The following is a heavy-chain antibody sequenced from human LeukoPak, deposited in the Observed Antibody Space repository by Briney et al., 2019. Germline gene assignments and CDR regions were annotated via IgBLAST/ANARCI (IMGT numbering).Heavy chain of an antibody. CDR3: ARDPVSSGYQFDY. CDR1: GFTFSSYA. J-gene: IGHJ4*02. V-gene: IGHV3-30*04. Sequence: PGGSLRLSCAASGFTFSSYAMHRVRQAPGKGLEWVAVISYDGSNKYYADSVKGRFTISRDNSKNTLYLQMNSLRAEDTAVYYCARDPVSSGYQFDYWGQGTLVTVSS. D-gene: IGHD6-19*01. CDR2: ISYDGSNK.